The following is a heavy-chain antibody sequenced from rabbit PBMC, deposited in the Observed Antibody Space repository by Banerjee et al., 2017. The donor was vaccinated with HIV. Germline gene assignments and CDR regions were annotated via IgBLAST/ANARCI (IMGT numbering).Heavy chain of an antibody. J-gene: IGHJ6*01. CDR2: IDAGSSGST. V-gene: IGHV1S40*01. Sequence: QSLEESGGDLVKPGASLTLTCTASGFSFSNSYYMCWVSQAPGKGLEWIGCIDAGSSGSTNYASWAKGPFTISKTSSTTVTLQMTSLTAADTATYFCARCGGYAGYAYDLWGPGTLVTVS. D-gene: IGHD6-1*01. CDR3: ARCGGYAGYAYDL. CDR1: GFSFSNSYY.